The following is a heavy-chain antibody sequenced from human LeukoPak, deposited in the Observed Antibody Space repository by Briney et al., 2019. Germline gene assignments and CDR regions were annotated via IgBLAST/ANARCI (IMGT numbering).Heavy chain of an antibody. CDR2: INPNSGGT. V-gene: IGHV1-2*02. J-gene: IGHJ5*02. CDR1: GYTFTGYY. Sequence: GASVKVSCKASGYTFTGYYMHWVRQAPGQGLEWMGWINPNSGGTNYAQKFQGRVTMTRDTSISTAYMELSRLRSDDTAVYYCARDGSGSYTGNWFDPWGQGTLVTVSS. D-gene: IGHD3-10*01. CDR3: ARDGSGSYTGNWFDP.